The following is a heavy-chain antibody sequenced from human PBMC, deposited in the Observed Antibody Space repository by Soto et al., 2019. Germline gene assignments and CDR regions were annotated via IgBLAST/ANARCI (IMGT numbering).Heavy chain of an antibody. Sequence: SVKVSCKASGFTFTSSALQWVRQARGQRLEWIGWIVVGSGNTNYAQKFQERVTITRDMSTSTAYMELGSLRSEDTAVYYCAAGKYSSGWYRNYFDYWGQGTLVTVSS. D-gene: IGHD6-19*01. V-gene: IGHV1-58*01. CDR3: AAGKYSSGWYRNYFDY. CDR2: IVVGSGNT. CDR1: GFTFTSSA. J-gene: IGHJ4*02.